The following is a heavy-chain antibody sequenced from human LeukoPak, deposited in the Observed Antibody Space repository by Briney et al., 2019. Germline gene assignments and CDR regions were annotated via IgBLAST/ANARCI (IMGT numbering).Heavy chain of an antibody. CDR3: ARGLDAVPPNYDFGSWYYGRLGMDV. J-gene: IGHJ6*02. CDR1: RFTFRDYT. Sequence: GGSLRLSRAPSRFTFRDYTMHWARHPPGKGRDWVSSISKRSTHIYYAHSVKGRLTIYRDNATNSLYLQMSSLRAEDTAMYFCARGLDAVPPNYDFGSWYYGRLGMDVWGQGTTVTVSS. D-gene: IGHD3-3*01. CDR2: ISKRSTHI. V-gene: IGHV3-21*01.